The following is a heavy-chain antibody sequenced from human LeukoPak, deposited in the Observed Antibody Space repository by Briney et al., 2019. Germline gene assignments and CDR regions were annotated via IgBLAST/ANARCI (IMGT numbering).Heavy chain of an antibody. J-gene: IGHJ4*02. CDR1: GFTFSDYY. Sequence: PGGSLRLSCAASGFTFSDYYMSWIRQAPGKGLEWVSYISSSGSTTYYADSVKGRFTISRDNAKNSLYLQMNSLRAEDTAVYYCARAREGGAVTDYFGYWGQGTLVTVSS. CDR3: ARAREGGAVTDYFGY. CDR2: ISSSGSTT. D-gene: IGHD2-21*02. V-gene: IGHV3-11*01.